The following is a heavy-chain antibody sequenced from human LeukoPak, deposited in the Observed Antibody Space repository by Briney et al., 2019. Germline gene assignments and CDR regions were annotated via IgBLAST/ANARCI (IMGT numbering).Heavy chain of an antibody. V-gene: IGHV3-20*03. J-gene: IGHJ4*02. CDR3: ARGSTMVSDY. CDR1: GFTFAKSG. CDR2: IDWNGAST. Sequence: GGSLTLSYAAYGFTFAKSGMGCASHVAGQGLEWVSGIDWNGASTGYADSVKGRFTISRDNAKKPLYLQMNSLRAEDTALYYCARGSTMVSDYWGRGTLVTVSS. D-gene: IGHD3-10*01.